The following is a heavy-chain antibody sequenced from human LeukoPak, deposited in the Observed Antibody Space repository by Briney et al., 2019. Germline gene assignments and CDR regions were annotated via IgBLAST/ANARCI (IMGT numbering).Heavy chain of an antibody. V-gene: IGHV3-48*01. CDR3: ARGGLSIMGY. J-gene: IGHJ4*02. D-gene: IGHD2/OR15-2a*01. CDR2: ISSSGSTK. Sequence: GGSLRLSCGASGITFSSYSMDWVRQAPGKGLEWVSYISSSGSTKYYADSVKGRFTISRDNARNSLYLQMNSLRAEDTAVYFCARGGLSIMGYWGQGTLVTVSS. CDR1: GITFSSYS.